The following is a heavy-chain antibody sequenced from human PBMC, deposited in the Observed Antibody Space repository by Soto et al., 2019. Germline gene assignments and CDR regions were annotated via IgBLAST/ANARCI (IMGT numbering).Heavy chain of an antibody. J-gene: IGHJ6*02. CDR1: GFTFNNYD. CDR3: ARGELELQLYYYYGMDV. Sequence: EVQLVESGGGLVQPGGSLRLSCAASGFTFNNYDMNWVRQTTGKGLEWVSGVSTAGDTYYPGSVKGRFTISRDNAKNSLYLQMNSLRAEDTAVYYCARGELELQLYYYYGMDVWGQGTTVTVSS. CDR2: VSTAGDT. V-gene: IGHV3-13*01. D-gene: IGHD1-7*01.